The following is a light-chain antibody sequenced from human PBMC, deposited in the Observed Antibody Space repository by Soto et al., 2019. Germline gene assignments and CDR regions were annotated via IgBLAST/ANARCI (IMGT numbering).Light chain of an antibody. V-gene: IGLV1-44*01. CDR1: SSNIGSNT. J-gene: IGLJ2*01. CDR3: AAWDDSLNAVV. CDR2: SNR. Sequence: QSVLTQPPSASGTPGQRVTISCSGSSSNIGSNTVNWYQQLPGTAPKLLIYSNRERPSGVPDRFSGSTSGTSASLAISGLQSEDEADYYCAAWDDSLNAVVVGGGTKLTVL.